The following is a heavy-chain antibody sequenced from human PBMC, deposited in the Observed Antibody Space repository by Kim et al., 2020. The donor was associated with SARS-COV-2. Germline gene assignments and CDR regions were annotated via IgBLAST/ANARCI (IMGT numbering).Heavy chain of an antibody. D-gene: IGHD2-2*01. CDR1: GYSFTSYW. J-gene: IGHJ6*02. V-gene: IGHV5-10-1*01. CDR2: IDPSDSYT. Sequence: GESLKISCKGSGYSFTSYWISWVRQMPGKGLEWMGRIDPSDSYTNYSPSFQGHVTISADKSISTAYLQWSSLKASDTAMYYCARRVAPAATDYYYYYGMDVWGQGTTVTVSS. CDR3: ARRVAPAATDYYYYYGMDV.